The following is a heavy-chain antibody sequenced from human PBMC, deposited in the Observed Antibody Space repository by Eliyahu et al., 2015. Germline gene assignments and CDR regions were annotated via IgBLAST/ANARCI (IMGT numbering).Heavy chain of an antibody. Sequence: EVQLVESGGGLVQPGGSLRLSCAASGFPFSSYEMNWVRQAPGKGLEWVSYISSSGSTIYYADSVKGRFTISRDNAKNSLYLQMNSLRAEDTAVYYCARDRQYYYDSSGTLSWGQGTLVTVSS. V-gene: IGHV3-48*03. CDR2: ISSSGSTI. CDR1: GFPFSSYE. CDR3: ARDRQYYYDSSGTLS. D-gene: IGHD3-22*01. J-gene: IGHJ5*02.